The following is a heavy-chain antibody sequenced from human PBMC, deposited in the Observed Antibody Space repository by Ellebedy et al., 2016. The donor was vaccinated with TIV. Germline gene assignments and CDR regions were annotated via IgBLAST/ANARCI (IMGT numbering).Heavy chain of an antibody. CDR2: IKQDGSEK. CDR3: ARDLGYCSSTSCPIDY. J-gene: IGHJ4*02. D-gene: IGHD2-2*01. V-gene: IGHV3-7*01. Sequence: GGSLRLSXAASRFTFSSYWMSWVRQAPGKGLEWVANIKQDGSEKYYVDSVKGRFTISRDNAKNSLYLQMNSLRAEDTAVYYCARDLGYCSSTSCPIDYWGQGTLVTVSS. CDR1: RFTFSSYW.